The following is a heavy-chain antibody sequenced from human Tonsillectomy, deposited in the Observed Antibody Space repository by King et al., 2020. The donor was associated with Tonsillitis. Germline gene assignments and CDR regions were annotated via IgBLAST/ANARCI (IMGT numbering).Heavy chain of an antibody. CDR3: AKEIAAAGDSYYSYGMDV. Sequence: VQLVESWGGVVQPGRSLRLSCAASGFSFRNYGIHWVRQAPAKGMEWVAIIPSDGSNKYYADSVKGRFSVSRYNSKNTLYLQMNSLRVEDTAVYYCAKEIAAAGDSYYSYGMDVWGQGTAVTVSS. D-gene: IGHD6-13*01. CDR1: GFSFRNYG. J-gene: IGHJ6*02. CDR2: IPSDGSNK. V-gene: IGHV3-30*18.